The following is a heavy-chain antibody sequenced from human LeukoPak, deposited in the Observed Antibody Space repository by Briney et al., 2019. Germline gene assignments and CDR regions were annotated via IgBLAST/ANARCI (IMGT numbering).Heavy chain of an antibody. Sequence: SETLSLTCTVSGGSISSSNYYRGWIRRPPGRGLEWIGGIYHTGNIHYNPSLKSRVTISVDTSKNQLSLRLNSVTAADTALYYCILGGKLDYWGQGILVTVSS. D-gene: IGHD3-10*01. J-gene: IGHJ4*02. CDR3: ILGGKLDY. CDR2: IYHTGNI. CDR1: GGSISSSNYY. V-gene: IGHV4-39*01.